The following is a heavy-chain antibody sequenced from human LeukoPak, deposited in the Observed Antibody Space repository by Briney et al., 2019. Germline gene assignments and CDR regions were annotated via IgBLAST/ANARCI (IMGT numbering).Heavy chain of an antibody. D-gene: IGHD4-17*01. CDR2: ISAYNGNT. V-gene: IGHV1-18*01. Sequence: GASVKVSCKASGYTFTSYGISWVRQAPGQGLEWMEWISAYNGNTNYAQKLQGRVTMTTDTSTSTAYMELRSLRSDDTAVYYCAKAPPHYGDYVDYYYYYMDVGGKGTTVTVSS. J-gene: IGHJ6*03. CDR3: AKAPPHYGDYVDYYYYYMDV. CDR1: GYTFTSYG.